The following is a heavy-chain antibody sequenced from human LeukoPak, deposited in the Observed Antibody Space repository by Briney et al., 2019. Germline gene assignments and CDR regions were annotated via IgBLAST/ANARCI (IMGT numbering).Heavy chain of an antibody. CDR2: INPNSGGT. D-gene: IGHD5-18*01. CDR1: GYTFTGYY. V-gene: IGHV1-2*04. J-gene: IGHJ6*02. Sequence: ASVKVSCKASGYTFTGYYMHWVRQAPGQGLEWMGWINPNSGGTNYAQKFQGWVTMTRDTSIGTAYMELSRLRSDDTAVYYCARGLGYSYEGYYYGMDVWGLGTTVTVSS. CDR3: ARGLGYSYEGYYYGMDV.